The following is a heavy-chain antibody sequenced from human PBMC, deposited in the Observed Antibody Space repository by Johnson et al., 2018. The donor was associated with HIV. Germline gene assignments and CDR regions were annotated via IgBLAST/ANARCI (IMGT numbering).Heavy chain of an antibody. Sequence: VQLVESGGGLLQPGGSLRLSCAASGFTFSSYDMHWVRQATGKALEWVSAIRTAGAPYYPGSVKCRFTISRENAKNSLYLQMNSLRAGDTAVYYCARVTNDAFDIWGQGTMVTVSS. V-gene: IGHV3-13*05. CDR2: IRTAGAP. J-gene: IGHJ3*02. CDR1: GFTFSSYD. CDR3: ARVTNDAFDI.